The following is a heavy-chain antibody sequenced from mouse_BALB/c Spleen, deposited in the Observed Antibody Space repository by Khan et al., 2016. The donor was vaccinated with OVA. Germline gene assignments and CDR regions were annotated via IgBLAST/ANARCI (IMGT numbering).Heavy chain of an antibody. CDR2: ISTGGSYT. CDR3: SRLAYYYNSEGFAY. Sequence: EVELVESGGDLVKPGGSLKLSCAASGFTFSTYGMSWVRQTPDKRLEWVATISTGGSYTYYPDSVKGRFTISRDNAKKTLYLQMSSLKSEDTAMYYCSRLAYYYNSEGFAYWGQGTLVTVSA. J-gene: IGHJ3*01. D-gene: IGHD1-1*02. V-gene: IGHV5-6*01. CDR1: GFTFSTYG.